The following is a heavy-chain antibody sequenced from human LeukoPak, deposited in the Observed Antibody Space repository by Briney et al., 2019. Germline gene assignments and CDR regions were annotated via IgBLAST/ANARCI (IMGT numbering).Heavy chain of an antibody. Sequence: SETLSLTCTVSGGSFSSYYWSWIRQPAGKGLDWIGRIYNSGGTNYNPSLKSRVTISVDTSKNQFSLKLSSVTAADTAVYYCARRGSSWPYIDYWGQGTLVTVSS. D-gene: IGHD6-13*01. J-gene: IGHJ4*02. CDR3: ARRGSSWPYIDY. V-gene: IGHV4-4*07. CDR2: IYNSGGT. CDR1: GGSFSSYY.